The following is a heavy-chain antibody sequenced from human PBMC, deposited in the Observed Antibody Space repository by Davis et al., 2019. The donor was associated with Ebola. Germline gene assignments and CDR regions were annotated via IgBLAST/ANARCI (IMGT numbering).Heavy chain of an antibody. V-gene: IGHV1-46*03. CDR3: TTPGGQESGYDVFGI. Sequence: AASVKVSCKASGYTFTSYDINWVRQAPGQGLEWMGMLNPNDGRTIYAQTFQGRVTVTRATSTSTVYMDLSSLRSEDTALYYCTTPGGQESGYDVFGIWGQGTMVTVSS. J-gene: IGHJ3*02. CDR2: LNPNDGRT. D-gene: IGHD5-12*01. CDR1: GYTFTSYD.